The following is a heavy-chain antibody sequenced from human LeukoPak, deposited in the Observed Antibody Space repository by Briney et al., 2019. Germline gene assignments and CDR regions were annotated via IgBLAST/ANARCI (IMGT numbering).Heavy chain of an antibody. V-gene: IGHV3-11*01. CDR2: LSGSGTNI. D-gene: IGHD2-8*01. CDR1: QFIFSDYY. CDR3: ARGVSSDF. Sequence: GGSLRLSCATSQFIFSDYYMNWHRQAPGKGPEWLAYLSGSGTNIYYADSVKGRFTISRDNTKNLLFLQMTSLTAEDTAVYYCARGVSSDFRGQGTLVTVSS. J-gene: IGHJ4*02.